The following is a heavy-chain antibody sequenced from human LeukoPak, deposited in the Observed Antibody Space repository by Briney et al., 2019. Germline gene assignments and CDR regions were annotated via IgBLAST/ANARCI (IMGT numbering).Heavy chain of an antibody. CDR1: GFTFSSYA. J-gene: IGHJ4*02. Sequence: GGSLRLSCAASGFTFSSYALTWVRQAPGKGLEWVSTITGSGGSTYYADSVKGRFTISRDNSKNTLYLQMNSLRAEDTAVYYCVSPVRDCWGQGTLVTVSS. CDR3: VSPVRDC. CDR2: ITGSGGST. V-gene: IGHV3-23*01.